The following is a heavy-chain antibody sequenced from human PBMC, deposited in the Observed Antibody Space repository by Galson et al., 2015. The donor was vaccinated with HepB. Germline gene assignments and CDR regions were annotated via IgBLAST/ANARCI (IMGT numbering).Heavy chain of an antibody. Sequence: RQMPGKGLEWMGRIDPSDSYTNYSPSFQGHVTISVDKSISTAYLQWSSLKASDTAMYYCARPRGYSGYDPVDFWGQGTLVTVSS. J-gene: IGHJ4*02. CDR3: ARPRGYSGYDPVDF. CDR2: IDPSDSYT. V-gene: IGHV5-10-1*01. D-gene: IGHD5-12*01.